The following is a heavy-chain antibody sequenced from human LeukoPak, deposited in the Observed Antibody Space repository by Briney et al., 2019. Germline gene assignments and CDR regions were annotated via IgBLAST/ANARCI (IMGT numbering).Heavy chain of an antibody. CDR2: ISGSRVTT. Sequence: TAESLQISCAATGLTFRNYILSWVRQAPGKGLEWVSSISGSRVTTSYADALKGRFSISRDKSKNTLYLQMNSLRAEDTAVYYCAKRDTTGLYYFDYWGQGTMVTVSS. CDR1: GLTFRNYI. D-gene: IGHD2-8*01. V-gene: IGHV3-23*01. J-gene: IGHJ4*02. CDR3: AKRDTTGLYYFDY.